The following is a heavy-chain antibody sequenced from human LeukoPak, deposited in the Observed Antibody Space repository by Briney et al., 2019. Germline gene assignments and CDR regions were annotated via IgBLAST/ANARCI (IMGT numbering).Heavy chain of an antibody. CDR1: GYTFTSYG. D-gene: IGHD6-13*01. CDR2: ISAYNGNT. V-gene: IGHV1-18*04. Sequence: ASVKVSCKASGYTFTSYGISWVRQAPGQGLEWMGWISAYNGNTNYAQKLQGRVTMTTDTSTSTAYMELRSLRSDDTAVYYCARGLYSSSWFHQYYFDYWGQGTLVTVSS. CDR3: ARGLYSSSWFHQYYFDY. J-gene: IGHJ4*02.